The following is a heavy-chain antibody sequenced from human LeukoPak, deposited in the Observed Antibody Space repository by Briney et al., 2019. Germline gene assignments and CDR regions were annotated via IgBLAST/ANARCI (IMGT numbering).Heavy chain of an antibody. CDR1: GGSISSYY. CDR3: ARLECISTTCPSRYVMDV. D-gene: IGHD2-2*01. V-gene: IGHV4-59*01. J-gene: IGHJ6*02. CDR2: IYYSGST. Sequence: SETLSLTCSVSGGSISSYYWGWIRQPPGKGLEYIGYIYYSGSTNYNPSLKSRVTISVDTSKDQFSLNLTSVTAADTAVYYCARLECISTTCPSRYVMDVWGQGTTVTVSS.